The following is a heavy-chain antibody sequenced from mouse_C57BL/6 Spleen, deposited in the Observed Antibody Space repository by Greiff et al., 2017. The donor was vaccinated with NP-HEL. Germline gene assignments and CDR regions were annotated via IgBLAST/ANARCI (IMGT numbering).Heavy chain of an antibody. V-gene: IGHV1-4*01. CDR1: GYTFTSYT. CDR2: INPSSGYT. J-gene: IGHJ2*01. Sequence: VQLQQSGAELARPGASVKMSCKASGYTFTSYTMHWVKRRPGQGLAWIGYINPSSGYTKYNQKFKDKATLTADKSSSTAYMQLSSLTSEDSAVYYCARADGYYLYYFDYGGQGTTLTVSS. CDR3: ARADGYYLYYFDY. D-gene: IGHD2-3*01.